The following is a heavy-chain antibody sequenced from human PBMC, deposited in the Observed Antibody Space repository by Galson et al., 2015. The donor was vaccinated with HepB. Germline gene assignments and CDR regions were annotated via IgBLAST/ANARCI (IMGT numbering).Heavy chain of an antibody. V-gene: IGHV3-23*01. D-gene: IGHD2-2*01. Sequence: SLRLSCAASGFTFNSYAMSWVRQAPGKGLEWVSAVSGSGGSTYYADSVKGRFTISRDNSKNTLYLRMNSLRAEDTAVYYCAKEYCSSTSCYGGFDYWGQGTLVTVSS. J-gene: IGHJ4*02. CDR2: VSGSGGST. CDR1: GFTFNSYA. CDR3: AKEYCSSTSCYGGFDY.